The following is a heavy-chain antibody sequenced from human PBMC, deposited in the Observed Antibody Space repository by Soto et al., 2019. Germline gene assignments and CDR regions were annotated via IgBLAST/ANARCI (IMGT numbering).Heavy chain of an antibody. CDR3: ARPGDCSSTSCQPDYYYYYGMDV. CDR2: IYYSGST. CDR1: GGSISICIYY. J-gene: IGHJ6*02. D-gene: IGHD2-2*01. V-gene: IGHV4-39*01. Sequence: PSETLSLTCTVSGGSISICIYYWGWIRQPPGKGLEWIGSIYYSGSTYYNPSLKGRVTISVDTSKNQFSLKLSSVTAADTAVYYCARPGDCSSTSCQPDYYYYYGMDVWGQGTTVTVSS.